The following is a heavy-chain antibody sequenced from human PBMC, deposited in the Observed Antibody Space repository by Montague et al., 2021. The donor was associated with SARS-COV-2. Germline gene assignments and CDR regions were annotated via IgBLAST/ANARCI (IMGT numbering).Heavy chain of an antibody. CDR1: RGSISSGGNY. CDR2: SYYSGST. V-gene: IGHV4-31*03. Sequence: TLSLTYTVSRGSISSGGNYWSWIRQHPVKGLEWIGYSYYSGSTYYNPSLKSRVSISVDTSKNQFSLKLSSVIAADTAVCYCARGRRYSSTWYGAFDPWGQGMKVTVSS. D-gene: IGHD6-13*01. CDR3: ARGRRYSSTWYGAFDP. J-gene: IGHJ5*02.